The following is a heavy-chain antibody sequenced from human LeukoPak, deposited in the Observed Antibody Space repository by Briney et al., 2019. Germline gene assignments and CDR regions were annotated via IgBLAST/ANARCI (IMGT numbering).Heavy chain of an antibody. Sequence: PGGSLRLSCAASGFTFSIYSMNWVRQAPGKGLEWVANVKQDGSETYYMDSLRGRFTISRDNAKNSLYLQMNSLRAEDTAVYYCARDLRFREDFWGQGTLVTVSS. J-gene: IGHJ4*02. CDR1: GFTFSIYS. V-gene: IGHV3-7*01. CDR2: VKQDGSET. CDR3: ARDLRFREDF. D-gene: IGHD3-10*01.